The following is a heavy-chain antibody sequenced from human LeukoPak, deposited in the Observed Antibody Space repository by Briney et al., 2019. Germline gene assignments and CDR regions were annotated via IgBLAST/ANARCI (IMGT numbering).Heavy chain of an antibody. J-gene: IGHJ4*02. CDR3: VRTFGYCSSTSCYVFDY. CDR2: ISSDGGST. Sequence: PGGSLRLSCSASGFTFSYYAMHWVRQAPGKGLEYVSAISSDGGSTYYADSVKGRFTISRDNSKNTLYLQMSGLRTEDTAVYSCVRTFGYCSSTSCYVFDYWGQGTLVTVSS. CDR1: GFTFSYYA. V-gene: IGHV3-64D*09. D-gene: IGHD2-2*01.